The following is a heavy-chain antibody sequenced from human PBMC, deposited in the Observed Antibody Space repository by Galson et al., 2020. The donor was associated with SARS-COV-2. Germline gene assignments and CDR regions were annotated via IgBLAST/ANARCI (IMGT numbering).Heavy chain of an antibody. Sequence: GGSLRLSCAASGFTFSNFAMSWVRQAPGKGQEWVSAISGSGGNTYYADSVKGRFTISRDNSKTTLFLQMNSLRVEDTAIYYCAKDLPINDFWSGFFSTTSGSGTYNFDYWGQGTLVTVSS. J-gene: IGHJ4*02. V-gene: IGHV3-23*01. CDR1: GFTFSNFA. CDR3: AKDLPINDFWSGFFSTTSGSGTYNFDY. D-gene: IGHD3-3*01. CDR2: ISGSGGNT.